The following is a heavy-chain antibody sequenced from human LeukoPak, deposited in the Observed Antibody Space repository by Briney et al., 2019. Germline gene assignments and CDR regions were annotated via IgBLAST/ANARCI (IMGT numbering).Heavy chain of an antibody. CDR2: ISYDGSNK. J-gene: IGHJ4*02. Sequence: PGGSLRLSCAASGFTFSSYAMHWVRQAPGKGLEWVAVISYDGSNKYYADSVKGRFTISRDNSKNTLYLQMNSLRAEDTAVYYCARGGYSYGYFSELLGLLDYWGQGTLVTVSS. V-gene: IGHV3-30*04. CDR3: ARGGYSYGYFSELLGLLDY. CDR1: GFTFSSYA. D-gene: IGHD5-18*01.